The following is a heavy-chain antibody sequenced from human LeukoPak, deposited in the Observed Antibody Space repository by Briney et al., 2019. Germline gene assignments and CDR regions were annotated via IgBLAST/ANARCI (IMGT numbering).Heavy chain of an antibody. D-gene: IGHD3-10*01. CDR3: ASPPGGYYGSGSY. Sequence: PGGSLRLSCAASGFTFSSYGMNWVRQAPGKGLEWVSYISSSGSTIYYADSVKGRFTISRDNAKNSLYLQMNSLRAEDTAVYYCASPPGGYYGSGSYWGQGTLVTVSS. J-gene: IGHJ4*02. CDR2: ISSSGSTI. CDR1: GFTFSSYG. V-gene: IGHV3-48*03.